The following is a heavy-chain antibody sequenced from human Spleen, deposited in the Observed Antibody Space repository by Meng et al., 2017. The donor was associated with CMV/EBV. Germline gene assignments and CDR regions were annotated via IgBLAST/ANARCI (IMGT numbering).Heavy chain of an antibody. J-gene: IGHJ6*02. CDR3: ARLGQLGAYDFWSGLTWGYYGMDA. V-gene: IGHV5-51*01. Sequence: IGWVGQMPGKGLEWMGIIYPGDSDTRYSPSFQGQVTISADKSISTAYLQWSSLKASDTAMYYCARLGQLGAYDFWSGLTWGYYGMDAWGQGTTVTVSS. CDR2: IYPGDSDT. D-gene: IGHD3-3*01.